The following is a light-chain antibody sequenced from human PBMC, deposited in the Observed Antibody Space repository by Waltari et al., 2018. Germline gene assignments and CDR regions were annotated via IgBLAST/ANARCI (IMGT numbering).Light chain of an antibody. CDR3: QQSYSIPWT. J-gene: IGKJ1*01. CDR1: QSISRY. V-gene: IGKV1-39*01. CDR2: RAS. Sequence: DIQMTQSHSPLSTSVGARVTVTCRASQSISRYLNWYQQKPGKAPNLLIYRASSLHSGVPSRFNGSGSGTDFTLTISSLKPEDFATYYCQQSYSIPWTFGQGTMVETK.